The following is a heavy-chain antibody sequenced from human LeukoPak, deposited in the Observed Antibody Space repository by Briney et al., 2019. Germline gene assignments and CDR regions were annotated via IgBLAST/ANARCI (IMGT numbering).Heavy chain of an antibody. V-gene: IGHV1-46*01. D-gene: IGHD2/OR15-2a*01. Sequence: ASVKVSCKASGYTFTGYYMHWVRQAPGQGLEWMGVIDPSGGSTTYAQKFQGRVTMTRDTSTSTVYMELSSLRSEDTAVYYCAARIQYYFDYWGQGTLVTVSS. CDR1: GYTFTGYY. CDR2: IDPSGGST. CDR3: AARIQYYFDY. J-gene: IGHJ4*02.